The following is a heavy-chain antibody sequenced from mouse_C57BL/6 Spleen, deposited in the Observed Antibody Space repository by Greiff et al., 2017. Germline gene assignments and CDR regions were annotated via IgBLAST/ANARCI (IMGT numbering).Heavy chain of an antibody. CDR1: GYTFTSYW. J-gene: IGHJ2*01. D-gene: IGHD1-1*01. CDR3: ARADYYGSSSYYFYY. CDR2: IHPNSGST. Sequence: QVQLQQPGAELVKPGASVKLSCKASGYTFTSYWMHWVKQRPGQGLEWIGMIHPNSGSTNYNEKFKSKATLTVDKSSSTAYMQLSSLTSEDSAVYYCARADYYGSSSYYFYYWGQGTTLTVSS. V-gene: IGHV1-64*01.